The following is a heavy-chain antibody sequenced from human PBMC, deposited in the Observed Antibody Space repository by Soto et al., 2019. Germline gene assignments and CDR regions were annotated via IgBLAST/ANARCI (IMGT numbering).Heavy chain of an antibody. V-gene: IGHV4-34*01. D-gene: IGHD2-8*01. CDR2: INHSGST. CDR1: GGSFSGYY. J-gene: IGHJ6*02. CDR3: AREWYYYEYYGMHV. Sequence: SETLSLTCAVYGGSFSGYYWSWIRQPPGKGLEWIGEINHSGSTNYNPSLKSRVTISVDTSKNQFSLKLSSVTAADTAVYYCAREWYYYEYYGMHVWGQGTTVTAP.